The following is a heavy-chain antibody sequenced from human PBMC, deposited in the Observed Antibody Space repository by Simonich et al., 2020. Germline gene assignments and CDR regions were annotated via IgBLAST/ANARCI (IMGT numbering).Heavy chain of an antibody. Sequence: EVQLLESGGGLVQPGGSLRLSCAASGFTFSSYAMSWVRRAPGKGMGWVSAISGSGGSTYYADSVKGRFTISRDNSKNTMYLQMNSLRAEDTAVYYCAKRSGVSITGTFDYRGQGTLVTVSS. CDR3: AKRSGVSITGTFDY. CDR2: ISGSGGST. V-gene: IGHV3-23*01. J-gene: IGHJ4*02. CDR1: GFTFSSYA. D-gene: IGHD1-7*01.